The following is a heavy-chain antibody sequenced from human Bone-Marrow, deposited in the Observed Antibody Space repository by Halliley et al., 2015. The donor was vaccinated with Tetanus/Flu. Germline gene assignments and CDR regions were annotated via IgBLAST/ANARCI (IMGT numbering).Heavy chain of an antibody. Sequence: GWINPGNGNTKYSQNFQGRVTLTRDTSASTAYMELRSLRSEDTALYYCARVFSRSPVTSFDPWGQGTLVTVSS. V-gene: IGHV1-3*01. J-gene: IGHJ5*02. CDR2: INPGNGNT. CDR3: ARVFSRSPVTSFDP. D-gene: IGHD4-17*01.